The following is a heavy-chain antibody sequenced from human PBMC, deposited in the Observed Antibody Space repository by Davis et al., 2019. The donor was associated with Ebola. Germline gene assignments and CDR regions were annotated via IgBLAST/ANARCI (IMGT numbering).Heavy chain of an antibody. CDR2: INPSGGST. Sequence: AASVKVSCKASGYTFTSYYMHWVRQAPGQGLEWMGIINPSGGSTSYAQKFQGRVTITRDTSASTAYMELSSLRSEDTAVYYCARDRGFLEWLLIDYWGQGTLVTVSS. CDR1: GYTFTSYY. J-gene: IGHJ4*02. CDR3: ARDRGFLEWLLIDY. D-gene: IGHD3-3*01. V-gene: IGHV1-46*01.